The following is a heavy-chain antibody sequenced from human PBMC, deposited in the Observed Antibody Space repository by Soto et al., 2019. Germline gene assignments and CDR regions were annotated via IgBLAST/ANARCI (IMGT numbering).Heavy chain of an antibody. V-gene: IGHV3-30*18. Sequence: GGSLRLSCAASRFTFSSYGMHWVRQAPDNGLESAAVIPYDGSNKYSADSVTGRFTISRDYSKNTLYLQMNSLLAQDTAVYYRAKDYHYYDYSGMGVGGQGTTVTVSS. D-gene: IGHD3-16*02. J-gene: IGHJ6*01. CDR2: IPYDGSNK. CDR1: RFTFSSYG. CDR3: AKDYHYYDYSGMGV.